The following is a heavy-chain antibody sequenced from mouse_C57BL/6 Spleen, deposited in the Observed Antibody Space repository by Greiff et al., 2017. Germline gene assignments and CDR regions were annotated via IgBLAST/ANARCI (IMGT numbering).Heavy chain of an antibody. V-gene: IGHV3-6*01. D-gene: IGHD6-1*01. CDR1: GYSITSGYY. Sequence: EVKLMESGPGLVKPSQSLSLTCSVTGYSITSGYYWNWIRQFPGNKLEWMGYISYDGSNNYNPSLKNRISITRDTSKNQFFLKLNSVTTEDTATYYCARGVPLYYYAMDYWGQGTSVTVSS. J-gene: IGHJ4*01. CDR2: ISYDGSN. CDR3: ARGVPLYYYAMDY.